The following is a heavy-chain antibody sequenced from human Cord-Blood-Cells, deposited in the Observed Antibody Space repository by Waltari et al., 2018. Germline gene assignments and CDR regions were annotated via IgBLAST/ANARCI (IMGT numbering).Heavy chain of an antibody. V-gene: IGHV4-39*01. CDR2: IYYRWST. CDR3: ARHLPFEYSSSSFDY. J-gene: IGHJ4*02. D-gene: IGHD6-6*01. Sequence: QLQLQESGPGLVKPSETLSLTCTVSGGSISSSSYYWGWIRQPPGKGLEWIGSIYYRWSTYYNPSLKSRVTISVDTSKNQFSLKLSSVTAADTAVYYCARHLPFEYSSSSFDYWGQGTLVTVSS. CDR1: GGSISSSSYY.